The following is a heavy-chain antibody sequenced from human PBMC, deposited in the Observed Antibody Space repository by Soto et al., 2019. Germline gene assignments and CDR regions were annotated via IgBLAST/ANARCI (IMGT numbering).Heavy chain of an antibody. Sequence: QVQLVQSGAAVKKSGASVKVSCKASGYTFTGHYIHWVRQAPGQGPEWVGEIGPKRGDTRYAQKFQGRVTMTMDTSITTVYMELSNLSPDDTAVYYCGRGRSGEIVIFYWGQGTLVTVYS. CDR1: GYTFTGHY. J-gene: IGHJ4*02. CDR2: IGPKRGDT. D-gene: IGHD5-12*01. CDR3: GRGRSGEIVIFY. V-gene: IGHV1-2*02.